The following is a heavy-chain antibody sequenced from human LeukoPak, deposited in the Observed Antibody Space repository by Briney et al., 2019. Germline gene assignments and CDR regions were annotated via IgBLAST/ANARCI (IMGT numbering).Heavy chain of an antibody. Sequence: GGSLRLSCAAPGLIFSNYWMSWVRQTPGKGLEWVANIKEDGSAKYYVDSVKGRFTISRDNAKSFLYLQMNSLRVEDTAVYYCARDGDGYPYWGQGTLVTVSA. V-gene: IGHV3-7*01. CDR2: IKEDGSAK. CDR1: GLIFSNYW. CDR3: ARDGDGYPY. J-gene: IGHJ4*02. D-gene: IGHD5-18*01.